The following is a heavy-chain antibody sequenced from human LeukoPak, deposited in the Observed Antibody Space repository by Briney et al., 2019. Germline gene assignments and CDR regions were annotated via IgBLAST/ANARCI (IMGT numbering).Heavy chain of an antibody. Sequence: PGRSLRLSCTGSGFTFRDYTMTWIRQAPGKGLEWVSFIRKKADGGTPEYAASVKGRFTISRDDSKSIAYLQMNSLKTDDTAVYYCTTDPPTRYWDQGTLVSVSS. V-gene: IGHV3-49*03. CDR2: IRKKADGGTP. D-gene: IGHD1-26*01. CDR1: GFTFRDYT. J-gene: IGHJ4*02. CDR3: TTDPPTRY.